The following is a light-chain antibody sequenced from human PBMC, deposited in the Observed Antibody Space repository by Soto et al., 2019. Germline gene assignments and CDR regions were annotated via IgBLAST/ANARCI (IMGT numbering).Light chain of an antibody. Sequence: QSVLTQPPSVSGAPGQRVTISCTGSSSNIGAGYDVHWYQQLPGTAPKLLIFGTSNRPSGVPDRFSGSKSGTSASLAITGLHAEDEADYYCQSSDTSLSGSEVFGGGTKLTVL. V-gene: IGLV1-40*01. J-gene: IGLJ2*01. CDR1: SSNIGAGYD. CDR2: GTS. CDR3: QSSDTSLSGSEV.